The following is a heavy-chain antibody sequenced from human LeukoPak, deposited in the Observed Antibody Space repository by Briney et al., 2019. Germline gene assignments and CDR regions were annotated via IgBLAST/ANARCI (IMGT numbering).Heavy chain of an antibody. CDR3: ASYGSGIQKPGDY. D-gene: IGHD3-10*01. CDR1: GFTFSSYS. Sequence: PGGSLRLFCAASGFTFSSYSMNWVRQAPGKGLEWVSYISSSSSIIYYADSVKGRFTISRDNAKNSLYLQMNSLRAEDTAVYYCASYGSGIQKPGDYWGQGTLVTVSS. J-gene: IGHJ4*02. V-gene: IGHV3-48*01. CDR2: ISSSSSII.